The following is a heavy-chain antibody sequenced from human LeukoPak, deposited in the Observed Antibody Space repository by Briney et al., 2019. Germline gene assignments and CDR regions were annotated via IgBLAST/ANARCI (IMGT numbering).Heavy chain of an antibody. CDR3: ARGHYGSGSYYYYYYMDV. V-gene: IGHV4-59*01. CDR2: IYYSGST. D-gene: IGHD3-10*01. CDR1: GGSISSYY. J-gene: IGHJ6*03. Sequence: PSETLSLTCTVSGGSISSYYWSWIRQPPGKGLEWIGYIYYSGSTNYNPSLKSRVTISVDTSKNQFSLKLSSVTAADTAVYYCARGHYGSGSYYYYYYMDVWGKGTTVTISS.